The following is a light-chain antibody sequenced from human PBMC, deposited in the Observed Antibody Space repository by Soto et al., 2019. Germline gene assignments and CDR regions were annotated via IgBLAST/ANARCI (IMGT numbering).Light chain of an antibody. V-gene: IGLV1-40*01. CDR2: GNS. CDR1: SSNIGAGYD. J-gene: IGLJ3*02. Sequence: QSVLTQPPSVSGAPGQRVTISCTGSSSNIGAGYDVHWYQQLPGTAPKLLIYGNSNRPSGVPDRFSGSKSGTSASLTITGLQAEDEADYYCQSYCSSLSALFGGGTKLTVL. CDR3: QSYCSSLSAL.